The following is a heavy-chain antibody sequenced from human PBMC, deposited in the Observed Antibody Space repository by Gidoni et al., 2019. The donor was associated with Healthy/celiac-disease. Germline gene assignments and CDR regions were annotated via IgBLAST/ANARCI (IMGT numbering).Heavy chain of an antibody. CDR1: GVNCSSYW. J-gene: IGHJ6*03. CDR2: IKQAVSEN. Sequence: EVQLVESGGGLGQPGGSLRLSWAAAGVNCSSYWMSWVRQAPGKGLEWVANIKQAVSENYSVDSVKGRFTISRDNAKNSLYLQMNSLRAEDTAVYYCAREPSSTSGGGYYMDVWGKGTTVTVSS. D-gene: IGHD2-2*01. CDR3: AREPSSTSGGGYYMDV. V-gene: IGHV3-7*01.